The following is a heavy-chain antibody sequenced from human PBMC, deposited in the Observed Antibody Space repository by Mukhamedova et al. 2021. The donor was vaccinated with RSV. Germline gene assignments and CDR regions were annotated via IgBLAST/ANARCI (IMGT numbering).Heavy chain of an antibody. D-gene: IGHD5/OR15-5a*01. CDR3: ARRSGYSVYDKGNDCFDV. Sequence: PGKGLEWMGIIYPGDSDTRYSPSFQGQVAISADKSISTAYLQWSSLKASDTAMYYCARRSGYSVYDKGNDCFDVWGQGTMVTVSS. V-gene: IGHV5-51*01. J-gene: IGHJ3*01. CDR2: IYPGDSDT.